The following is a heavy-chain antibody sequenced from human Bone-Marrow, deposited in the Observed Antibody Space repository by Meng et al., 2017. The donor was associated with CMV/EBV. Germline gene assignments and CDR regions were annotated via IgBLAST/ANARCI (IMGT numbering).Heavy chain of an antibody. CDR3: ARDSGYDFWSGYSTYYFDY. Sequence: GGSLRLSCAASGFTFSSYSMNWVRQAPGKGLEWVANIKQDGSEKYYVDSVKGRFTISRDNAKNSLYLQMNSLRAEDTAVYYCARDSGYDFWSGYSTYYFDYWGQGTLVTVSS. J-gene: IGHJ4*02. V-gene: IGHV3-7*01. CDR1: GFTFSSYS. CDR2: IKQDGSEK. D-gene: IGHD3-3*01.